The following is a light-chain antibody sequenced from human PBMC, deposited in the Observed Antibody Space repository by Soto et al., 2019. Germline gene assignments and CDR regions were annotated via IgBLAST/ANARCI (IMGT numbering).Light chain of an antibody. J-gene: IGLJ2*01. Sequence: QSALTQPASVSGSPGQSITISCTGTSGDIGGYNYDSWYQQHPGKAPKLLISEVTNRPSGVSNRFSGSKSGNTASLTISGLQAEDEADYYCSSYTTNITPVVFGGGTKLTVL. CDR3: SSYTTNITPVV. CDR2: EVT. V-gene: IGLV2-14*01. CDR1: SGDIGGYNY.